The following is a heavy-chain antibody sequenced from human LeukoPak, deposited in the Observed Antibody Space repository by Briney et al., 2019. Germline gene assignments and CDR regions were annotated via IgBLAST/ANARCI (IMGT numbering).Heavy chain of an antibody. D-gene: IGHD6-13*01. CDR1: GFTFSGYS. CDR3: ARYWSSWSADY. Sequence: GGSLRLSCTASGFTFSGYSMNYFRQAPGKGLEWVSYINSRSSTIYYADSVRGRFTVSRDNAKNSVYLQMDSLRAEDTAVYYCARYWSSWSADYWGQGTLVTVSS. J-gene: IGHJ4*02. CDR2: INSRSSTI. V-gene: IGHV3-48*01.